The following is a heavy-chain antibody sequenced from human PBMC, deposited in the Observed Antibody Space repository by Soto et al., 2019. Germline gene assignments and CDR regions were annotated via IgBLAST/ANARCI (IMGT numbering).Heavy chain of an antibody. J-gene: IGHJ6*03. CDR3: ARGPRYCSGYSCDYYMDV. V-gene: IGHV3-23*01. CDR1: GFTFSSYA. CDR2: ISGSAATT. D-gene: IGHD2-15*01. Sequence: EVQLLESGGGLVQPGGSLRLSCAASGFTFSSYAMSWVRQAPGKGLEWVSAISGSAATTFYADSVKGRFTVSRDNSKNTLYFQMNSLRAEDTAVYYCARGPRYCSGYSCDYYMDVWGKGTTVTVSS.